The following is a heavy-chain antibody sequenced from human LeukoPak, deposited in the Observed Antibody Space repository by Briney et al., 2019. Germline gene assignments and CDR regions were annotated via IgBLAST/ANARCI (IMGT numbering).Heavy chain of an antibody. CDR2: ISASGTNT. CDR3: AKGFCSGSCHGGYFDY. V-gene: IGHV3-23*01. J-gene: IGHJ4*02. CDR1: GLTFNSYA. D-gene: IGHD2-15*01. Sequence: GGSLRLSCAASGLTFNSYAMSWVRQAPGKGLERVSAISASGTNTYYADSVKGRFTISRDNSKNTLYLQVNSLRVDDTTVYYCAKGFCSGSCHGGYFDYWGQGTLVTVSS.